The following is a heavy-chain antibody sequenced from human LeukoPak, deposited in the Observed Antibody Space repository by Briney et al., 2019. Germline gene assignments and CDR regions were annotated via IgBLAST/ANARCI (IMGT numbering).Heavy chain of an antibody. CDR1: GGSFSGYY. J-gene: IGHJ1*01. CDR2: INHSGST. D-gene: IGHD6-19*01. CDR3: ASADNDIAVAGSTPAQH. Sequence: PSETLSLTCAVYGGSFSGYYWSWIRQPPGKGLEWIGEINHSGSTNYNPSLKSRVTISVDTSKNQFSLKLSSVTAADTAVYYCASADNDIAVAGSTPAQHWGQGTLVTVSS. V-gene: IGHV4-34*01.